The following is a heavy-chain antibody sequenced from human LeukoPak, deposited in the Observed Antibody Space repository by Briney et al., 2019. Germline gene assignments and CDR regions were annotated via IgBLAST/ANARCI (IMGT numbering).Heavy chain of an antibody. Sequence: GGSLRLSCAASGFTFSGSAMHWVRQASGKGLEWVCRIRSKANSYATAYAASVKGRFTISRDDSKNTAYLQMNSLKTEDTAVYYCTRHQVRWELLGDDAFDIWGQGTMVTVSS. V-gene: IGHV3-73*01. CDR3: TRHQVRWELLGDDAFDI. J-gene: IGHJ3*02. D-gene: IGHD1-26*01. CDR2: IRSKANSYAT. CDR1: GFTFSGSA.